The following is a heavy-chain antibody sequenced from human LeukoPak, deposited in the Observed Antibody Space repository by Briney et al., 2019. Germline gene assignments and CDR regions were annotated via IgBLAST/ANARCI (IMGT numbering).Heavy chain of an antibody. D-gene: IGHD3-9*01. CDR2: IKQDGSEK. CDR1: GFTFSSYW. Sequence: PGGSLRLSCAASGFTFSSYWMSWVRQAPGKGLEWVANIKQDGSEKYYVDSVKGRFTISRDNAKNSLYLQMNSLRAEDTAVYYCASDILTGGDWDAAFDIWGQGTMVTVSS. V-gene: IGHV3-7*01. J-gene: IGHJ3*02. CDR3: ASDILTGGDWDAAFDI.